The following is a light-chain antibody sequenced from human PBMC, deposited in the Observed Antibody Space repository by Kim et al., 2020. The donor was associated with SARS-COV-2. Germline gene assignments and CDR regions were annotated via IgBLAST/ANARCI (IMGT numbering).Light chain of an antibody. CDR3: NSRDSSGVV. CDR2: DKK. CDR1: SLRNYY. V-gene: IGLV3-19*01. Sequence: SVALGQTVTITCQGVSLRNYYSGYYQQKPGQAPVLVFYDKKSRPLGVPDRFSGSSSRTAVSMTITATQAEDEADYYCNSRDSSGVVFGGGTRVTVL. J-gene: IGLJ2*01.